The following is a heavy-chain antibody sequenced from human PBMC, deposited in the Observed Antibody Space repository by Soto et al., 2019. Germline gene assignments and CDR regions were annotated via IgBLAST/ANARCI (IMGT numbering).Heavy chain of an antibody. CDR1: GGSISSGGYY. J-gene: IGHJ5*02. Sequence: SETLSLTCTVSGGSISSGGYYWSWIRQHPGKGLEWIAYIYYSGSTYYNPSLKSRVTISLDTSKNQFSLKLSSVTAADTAVYYCARAIPTASNWFDPWGQGTLVTVSS. D-gene: IGHD4-4*01. V-gene: IGHV4-31*03. CDR2: IYYSGST. CDR3: ARAIPTASNWFDP.